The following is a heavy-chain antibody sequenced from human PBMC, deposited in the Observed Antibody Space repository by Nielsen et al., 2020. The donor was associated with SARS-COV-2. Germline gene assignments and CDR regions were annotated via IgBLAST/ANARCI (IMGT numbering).Heavy chain of an antibody. V-gene: IGHV3-33*01. CDR1: GFTFSSYG. D-gene: IGHD3-9*01. CDR2: IWYDGSNK. J-gene: IGHJ4*02. CDR3: ARDAPEGYDILTGYLDY. Sequence: GGSLRLSCAASGFTFSSYGMHWVRQAPGKGLEWVAVIWYDGSNKYYADSVKGRFTISRDNSKNTLYLQMNSLRAEDTAVYYCARDAPEGYDILTGYLDYWGQGTLVTVSS.